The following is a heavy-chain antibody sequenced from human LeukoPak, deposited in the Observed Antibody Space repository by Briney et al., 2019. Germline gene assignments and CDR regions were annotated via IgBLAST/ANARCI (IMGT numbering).Heavy chain of an antibody. D-gene: IGHD2-15*01. CDR3: ARVTMVAGASYNWFVV. CDR2: IWSDGSNK. J-gene: IGHJ5*02. V-gene: IGHV3-33*08. CDR1: GFTFLTYV. Sequence: PGGSLRLSCAASGFTFLTYVMHWVRQAPGKGLECVAVIWSDGSNKHYADSARGRFTISRDNSKNTLYLQMNSLRADDTAVYYCARVTMVAGASYNWFVVWGQGTLVTVST.